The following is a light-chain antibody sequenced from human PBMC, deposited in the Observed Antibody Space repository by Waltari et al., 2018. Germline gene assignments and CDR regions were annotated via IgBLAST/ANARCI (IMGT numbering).Light chain of an antibody. V-gene: IGKV1-5*03. CDR1: QSISDW. J-gene: IGKJ2*01. Sequence: DIQMTQSPSTLSASVGDRVTITCRASQSISDWLAWYQQKPGKAPKLLIYKASSLESGVPSRFSGSVSGTEFTLTISSLQPDDFATYYCQQYSSYPYTFGQGTKLEIK. CDR3: QQYSSYPYT. CDR2: KAS.